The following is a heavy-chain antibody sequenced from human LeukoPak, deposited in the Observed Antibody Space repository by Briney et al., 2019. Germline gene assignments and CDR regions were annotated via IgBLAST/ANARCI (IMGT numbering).Heavy chain of an antibody. J-gene: IGHJ4*02. CDR3: ARNRKWLQFSSGDHFDY. D-gene: IGHD5-24*01. V-gene: IGHV4-61*01. Sequence: PSETLSLTCTVSGGSVSTGSYYWSWVRQPPGKGLEWFGYSYYSGSTNYNPSLKSRVTISVDTSKNQFSLKLSSVTAADTAVYYCARNRKWLQFSSGDHFDYWGQGTLVTVSS. CDR1: GGSVSTGSYY. CDR2: SYYSGST.